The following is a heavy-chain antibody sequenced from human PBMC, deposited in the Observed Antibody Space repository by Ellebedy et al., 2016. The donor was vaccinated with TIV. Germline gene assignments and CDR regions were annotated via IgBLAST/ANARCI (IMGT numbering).Heavy chain of an antibody. D-gene: IGHD2-21*02. J-gene: IGHJ4*02. CDR1: GFSLTNIIMG. CDR2: IFSNDEK. V-gene: IGHV2-26*01. CDR3: VPALKYCGGDCTYKFDF. Sequence: SGPTLVKPKETLTLTCTVSGFSLTNIIMGVSWIRQPPGKALEWLAHIFSNDEKSYSTSLEAGLSISKDTAKSQVVLTVANMDPLDTATYYCVPALKYCGGDCTYKFDFWGQGALVTVSS.